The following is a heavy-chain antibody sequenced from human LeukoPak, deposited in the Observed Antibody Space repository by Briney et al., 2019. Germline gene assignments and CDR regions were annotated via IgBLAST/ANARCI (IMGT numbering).Heavy chain of an antibody. J-gene: IGHJ4*02. Sequence: SETLSLTCTVSGGSINSSGYYWGWIRQPPGKGLEWIGSHYYSGSTYCNPSLKSRVIISVDTSKNQFSLKLNSVTAADTAVYYCARHRAGYHVDSWGQGTLVTVSS. CDR1: GGSINSSGYY. D-gene: IGHD3-9*01. V-gene: IGHV4-39*01. CDR3: ARHRAGYHVDS. CDR2: HYYSGST.